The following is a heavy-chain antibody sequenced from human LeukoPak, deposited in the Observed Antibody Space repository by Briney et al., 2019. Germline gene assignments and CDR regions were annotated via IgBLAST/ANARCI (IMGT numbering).Heavy chain of an antibody. CDR3: ARDGSFNGYCSSTSCLYFDY. CDR2: ISYDGSNK. Sequence: GGSLRLSCAASGFTFSSYAMHWVRQAPGKGLEWVAVISYDGSNKYYADSVKGRFTISTDNSKNTLYLQMNSLRAEDTAVYYCARDGSFNGYCSSTSCLYFDYWGQGTLVTVSS. D-gene: IGHD2-2*03. CDR1: GFTFSSYA. J-gene: IGHJ4*02. V-gene: IGHV3-30-3*01.